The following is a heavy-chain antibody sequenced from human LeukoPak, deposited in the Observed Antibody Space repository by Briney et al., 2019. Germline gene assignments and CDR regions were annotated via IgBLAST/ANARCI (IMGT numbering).Heavy chain of an antibody. D-gene: IGHD5-18*01. V-gene: IGHV3-33*01. Sequence: GGSLRLSCAASGFTFRSYGMHWVRQAPGKGLEWVAVIRFDGTSQYYADSVKGRSTISRDNSKNTLSLQMNSLRAEDTAVYYCARGGYTYGFFDYWGQGTLVTVSS. J-gene: IGHJ4*02. CDR3: ARGGYTYGFFDY. CDR1: GFTFRSYG. CDR2: IRFDGTSQ.